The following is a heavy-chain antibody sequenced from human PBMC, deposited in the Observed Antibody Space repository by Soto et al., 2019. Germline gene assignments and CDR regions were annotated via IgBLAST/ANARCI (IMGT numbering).Heavy chain of an antibody. D-gene: IGHD3-10*01. V-gene: IGHV4-30-2*01. CDR3: ARGRLIWFGELLYEVGYFDY. CDR2: IYHSGST. J-gene: IGHJ4*02. CDR1: GGSISSGGYA. Sequence: SETLSFTCAVSGGSISSGGYAWSWIQQPPGKGRQWIGYIYHSGSTYYNPSLKSRVTISVDRSKNQFSLKLSSVTAADTAVYYCARGRLIWFGELLYEVGYFDYWGQGTMVTVSS.